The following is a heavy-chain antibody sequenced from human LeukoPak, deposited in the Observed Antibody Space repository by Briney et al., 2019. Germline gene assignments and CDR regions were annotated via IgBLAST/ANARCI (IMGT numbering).Heavy chain of an antibody. D-gene: IGHD2-15*01. CDR1: GYSISSGYY. Sequence: SETLSLTCTVSGYSISSGYYWDWIRPPPGKGLEWIGSIYHSGSPYYNSSLKSRVTISVDTSKNQFSLKLSSVTAADTAVYYCAREGRYCGGGRCSYMDVWGKGTTVTVSS. V-gene: IGHV4-38-2*02. CDR2: IYHSGSP. J-gene: IGHJ6*03. CDR3: AREGRYCGGGRCSYMDV.